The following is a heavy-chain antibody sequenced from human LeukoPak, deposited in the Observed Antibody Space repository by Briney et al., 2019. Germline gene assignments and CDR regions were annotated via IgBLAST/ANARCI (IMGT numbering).Heavy chain of an antibody. V-gene: IGHV3-23*01. CDR2: ISGSGGST. J-gene: IGHJ4*02. CDR1: GFTFSSYA. Sequence: GGSLRLSCAASGFTFSSYAMSWVRQAPGKGLEWVSAISGSGGSTYYADSVKGRFTISRDNSKNTLYLQTNSLRAEDTAVYYCAKALGQWLVLYYFDYWGQGTLVTVSS. D-gene: IGHD6-19*01. CDR3: AKALGQWLVLYYFDY.